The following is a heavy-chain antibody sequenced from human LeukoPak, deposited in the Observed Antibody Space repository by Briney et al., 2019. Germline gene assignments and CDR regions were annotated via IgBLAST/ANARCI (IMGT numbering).Heavy chain of an antibody. CDR1: GGSISSYY. D-gene: IGHD3-10*01. V-gene: IGHV4-34*01. Sequence: SETLSLTCTVSGGSISSYYWSWIRQPPGKGLEWIGEINHSGSTNYNPSLKSRVTISVDTSKNQFSLKLSSVTAADTAVYYCARPRVRGVIIRGFDYWGQGTLVTVSS. J-gene: IGHJ4*01. CDR2: INHSGST. CDR3: ARPRVRGVIIRGFDY.